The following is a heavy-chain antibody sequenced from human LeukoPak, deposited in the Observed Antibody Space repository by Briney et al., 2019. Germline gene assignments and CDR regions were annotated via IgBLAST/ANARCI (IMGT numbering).Heavy chain of an antibody. V-gene: IGHV3-30*18. J-gene: IGHJ3*02. Sequence: GGSLRLSCAASGFTFSSYGMHWVRQAPGKGLEWVAVISYDGSNKYYADSVKGRFTISRDNSKNTLYLQMNSLRAEDTAVYYCAKDQYSSGQRGAFDIWGQGTMVTVSS. CDR1: GFTFSSYG. CDR2: ISYDGSNK. CDR3: AKDQYSSGQRGAFDI. D-gene: IGHD6-19*01.